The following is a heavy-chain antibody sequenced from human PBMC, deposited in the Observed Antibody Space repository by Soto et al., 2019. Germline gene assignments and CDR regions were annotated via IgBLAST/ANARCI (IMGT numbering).Heavy chain of an antibody. V-gene: IGHV3-66*01. CDR1: GFTVSSNY. Sequence: EVQLVESGGGLVQPGGSLRLSCAASGFTVSSNYMSWVRQAPGKGLEWVSVIYSGGSTYYADSVKGRFTISRDNSKNTLYLQMNSLRAEDTAVYYCARAPILWFGAGYGMDVWGQGTTVTVSS. CDR2: IYSGGST. CDR3: ARAPILWFGAGYGMDV. J-gene: IGHJ6*02. D-gene: IGHD3-10*01.